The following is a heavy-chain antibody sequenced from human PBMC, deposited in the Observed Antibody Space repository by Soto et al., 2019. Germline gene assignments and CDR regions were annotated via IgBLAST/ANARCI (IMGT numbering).Heavy chain of an antibody. CDR3: ALETYYYGSGTVGFDY. V-gene: IGHV1-8*01. J-gene: IGHJ4*02. CDR1: GYTFTSYD. CDR2: MNPNSGNT. D-gene: IGHD3-10*01. Sequence: GASVKVSCKASGYTFTSYDINWVRQATGQGLEWMGWMNPNSGNTGYAQKFQGRVTMTRNTSISTAYMELSSLRSEDTAVYYCALETYYYGSGTVGFDYWGQGTLVTVSS.